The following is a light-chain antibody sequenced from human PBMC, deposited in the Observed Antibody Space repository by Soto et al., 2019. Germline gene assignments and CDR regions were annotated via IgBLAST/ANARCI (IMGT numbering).Light chain of an antibody. CDR3: QQLNSFPIP. Sequence: IQFTQSPSSLSASIGDRVTISCRASQGISSFLAWYQQKPGQAPKLLIYGASTLQSGVPSRFSGSGSGTDFTLTIGSLQPEDIATYYCQQLNSFPIPFGPGTKVDFK. V-gene: IGKV1-9*01. CDR1: QGISSF. J-gene: IGKJ3*01. CDR2: GAS.